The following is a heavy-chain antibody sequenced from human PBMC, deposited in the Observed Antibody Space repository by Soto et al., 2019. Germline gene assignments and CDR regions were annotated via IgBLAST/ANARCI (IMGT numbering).Heavy chain of an antibody. J-gene: IGHJ4*02. CDR2: IVVGSGNT. CDR1: GFTFTSSA. Sequence: SGKVSCKASGFTFTSSAVQWVLQARGQRLEWIGWIVVGSGNTNYAQKFQERVTITRDMSTSTAYMELSSLRSEDTAVYYCAADRFYYYDSSGFLFDYWGQGTLVTVSS. V-gene: IGHV1-58*01. D-gene: IGHD3-22*01. CDR3: AADRFYYYDSSGFLFDY.